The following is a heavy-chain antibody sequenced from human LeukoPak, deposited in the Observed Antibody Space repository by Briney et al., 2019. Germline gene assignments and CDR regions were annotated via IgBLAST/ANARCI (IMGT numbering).Heavy chain of an antibody. V-gene: IGHV3-48*01. D-gene: IGHD3-16*01. CDR2: ISGSSGTI. Sequence: GGSLRLSCAASGFTFSTYSMNWVRQAPGKGLDWVSYISGSSGTIYYADSVKGRFTISRDNAKSSLYLQMNSLRAEDTAVYYCARRSEFGVLYYMDVWGKGTTVTVSS. CDR1: GFTFSTYS. J-gene: IGHJ6*03. CDR3: ARRSEFGVLYYMDV.